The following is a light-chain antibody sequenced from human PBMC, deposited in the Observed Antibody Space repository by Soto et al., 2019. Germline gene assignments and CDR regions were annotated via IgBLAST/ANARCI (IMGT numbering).Light chain of an antibody. Sequence: ELVLKQTPATLSAYQGESANLYCMASESFLDYLAWFQQRPGQSPRLLIYGPATRATGIPARFSGGGSGTDFTLTIDNLEPEDFAIYYCQQRSNWPPITFGQGTRLEIK. CDR3: QQRSNWPPIT. CDR1: ESFLDY. CDR2: GPA. V-gene: IGKV3-11*01. J-gene: IGKJ5*01.